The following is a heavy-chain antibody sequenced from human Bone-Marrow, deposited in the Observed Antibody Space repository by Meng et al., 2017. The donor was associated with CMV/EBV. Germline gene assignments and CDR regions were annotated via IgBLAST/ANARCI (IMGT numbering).Heavy chain of an antibody. J-gene: IGHJ4*02. D-gene: IGHD4-11*01. CDR1: GFNFDDYG. CDR2: INWNGGHT. CDR3: AKERGYSNPYFDY. V-gene: IGHV3-20*04. Sequence: GGSLRLSCAATGFNFDDYGMSWVRQGPGKGLEWVSGINWNGGHTDYTDSVKGRFTISRDNSKNTLYLQMNSLRAEDTAVYYCAKERGYSNPYFDYWGQGTLVTVSS.